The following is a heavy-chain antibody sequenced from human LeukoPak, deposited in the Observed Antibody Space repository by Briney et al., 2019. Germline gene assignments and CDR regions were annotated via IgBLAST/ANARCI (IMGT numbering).Heavy chain of an antibody. D-gene: IGHD4-17*01. V-gene: IGHV4-34*01. Sequence: PSETLSLTCAVSSGSLSGYSWGWIRQPPGKELEWVGEISHSGITNYNASLKGRVTISLKKSEIQFSLMLSSVTAADTAVYYCTRQSGAVTPIDYWSQGTLVTVSS. J-gene: IGHJ4*02. CDR1: SGSLSGYS. CDR3: TRQSGAVTPIDY. CDR2: ISHSGIT.